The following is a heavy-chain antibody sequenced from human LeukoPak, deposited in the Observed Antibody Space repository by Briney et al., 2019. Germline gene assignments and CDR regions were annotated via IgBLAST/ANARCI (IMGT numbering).Heavy chain of an antibody. J-gene: IGHJ3*02. Sequence: SETLSLTCTVSGGSVSSGSYYWSWIRQPPGKGLEWIGYIYYSGSTNYNPSLKSRVTISVDTSKNQFSLKLSSVTAADTAVYHCARDDGGNSSAFDIWGQGTMVTVSS. D-gene: IGHD4-23*01. CDR2: IYYSGST. CDR1: GGSVSSGSYY. V-gene: IGHV4-61*01. CDR3: ARDDGGNSSAFDI.